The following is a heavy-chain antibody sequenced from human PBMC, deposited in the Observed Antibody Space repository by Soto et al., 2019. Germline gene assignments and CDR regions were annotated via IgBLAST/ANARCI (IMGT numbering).Heavy chain of an antibody. CDR2: INHSGST. V-gene: IGHV4-34*01. CDR1: GGSFSGYY. Sequence: PSETLSLTCAVCGGSFSGYYWSWIRQPPGEGLEWIGEINHSGSTNYNPSLKSRVTISVDTSKNQFSLKLSSVTAADTAVYYCARGYIVVVPAAIEWFDPWGQGTLVTVSS. D-gene: IGHD2-2*01. CDR3: ARGYIVVVPAAIEWFDP. J-gene: IGHJ5*02.